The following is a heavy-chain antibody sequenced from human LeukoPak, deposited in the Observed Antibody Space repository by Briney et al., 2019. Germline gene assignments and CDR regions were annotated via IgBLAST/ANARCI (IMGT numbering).Heavy chain of an antibody. V-gene: IGHV3-48*03. CDR3: ARRYCSSSSCLLDY. D-gene: IGHD2-2*01. Sequence: HAGGSLRLSYTASGFTFSSYEMNWVRQAPGKGLEWLSYINTGGSTIFYTDSLKGRFTISRDNAKKLLYLQMNSLSSEDTAIYYCARRYCSSSSCLLDYWGQGTLVTVSS. CDR1: GFTFSSYE. J-gene: IGHJ4*02. CDR2: INTGGSTI.